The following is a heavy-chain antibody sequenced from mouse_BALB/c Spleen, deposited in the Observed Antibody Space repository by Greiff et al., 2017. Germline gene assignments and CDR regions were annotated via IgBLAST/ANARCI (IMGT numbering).Heavy chain of an antibody. D-gene: IGHD3-2*01. Sequence: EVKVVESGGGLVQPGGSMKLSCVASGFTFSNYWMNWVRQSPEKGLEWVAEIRLKSNNYATHYAESVKGRFTISRDDSKSSVYLQMNNLRAEDTGIYYCTRATARARAMDYWGQGTSVTVSS. CDR3: TRATARARAMDY. CDR1: GFTFSNYW. V-gene: IGHV6-6*02. J-gene: IGHJ4*01. CDR2: IRLKSNNYAT.